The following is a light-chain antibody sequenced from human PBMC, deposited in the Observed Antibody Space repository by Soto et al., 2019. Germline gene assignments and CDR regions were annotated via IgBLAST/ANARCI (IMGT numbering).Light chain of an antibody. CDR1: SSDVGGNKY. CDR3: SAFTGTTYV. Sequence: QSALTQPASVSGSPGQSIPISCTGTSSDVGGNKYVSWYQHYPGKAPKLMICDVSNRPSGVSNRFSGSKSGNTASLTISGLQGEDEADYYCSAFTGTTYVFGTGTKVT. J-gene: IGLJ1*01. V-gene: IGLV2-14*03. CDR2: DVS.